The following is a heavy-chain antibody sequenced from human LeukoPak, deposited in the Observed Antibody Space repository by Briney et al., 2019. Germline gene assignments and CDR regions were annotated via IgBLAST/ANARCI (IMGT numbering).Heavy chain of an antibody. V-gene: IGHV1-24*01. CDR3: ALRGCSSTSCYHFDY. D-gene: IGHD2-2*01. CDR1: GYTLTELP. J-gene: IGHJ4*02. Sequence: GASVKVSCKVSGYTLTELPMHWVRQAPGKGLEWMGGFDPEDGETIYAQKFQGRVTMTEDTSTDTAYMELSSLRSEDTAVYYCALRGCSSTSCYHFDYWGQGTLVTVSS. CDR2: FDPEDGET.